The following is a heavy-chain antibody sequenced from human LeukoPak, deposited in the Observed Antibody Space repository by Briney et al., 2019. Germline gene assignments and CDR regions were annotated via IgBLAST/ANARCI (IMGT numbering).Heavy chain of an antibody. CDR1: GFTFISYS. J-gene: IGHJ4*02. V-gene: IGHV3-15*01. D-gene: IGHD1-26*01. Sequence: GGSLRLSCAASGFTFISYSMNWVRQAPGKGLEWVGRIKSKTDGGTTDYAAPVKGRFSISRDDSKNTLYLQMNSLKSEDTAVYYCQGGRFWGQGTLVTVSS. CDR2: IKSKTDGGTT. CDR3: QGGRF.